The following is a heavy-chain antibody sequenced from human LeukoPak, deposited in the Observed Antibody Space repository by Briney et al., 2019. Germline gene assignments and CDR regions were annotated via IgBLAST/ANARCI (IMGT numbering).Heavy chain of an antibody. D-gene: IGHD2-2*01. J-gene: IGHJ5*02. V-gene: IGHV1-18*01. CDR3: AREFSDIVVVPAAFDP. CDR1: GGTFSSYA. Sequence: ASVKVSCKASGGTFSSYAISWVRQAPGQGLEWMGWISAYNGNTNYAQKLQGRVTMTTDTSTSTAYMELRSLRSDDTAVYYCAREFSDIVVVPAAFDPWGQGTLVTVSS. CDR2: ISAYNGNT.